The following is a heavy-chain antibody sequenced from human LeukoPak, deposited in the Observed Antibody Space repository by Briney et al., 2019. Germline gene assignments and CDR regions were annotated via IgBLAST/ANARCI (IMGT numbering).Heavy chain of an antibody. CDR1: GGSFSGYY. Sequence: PSETLSLTCSVYGGSFSGYYWRWIRQPPGKGLEWIGEINHSGNSNYNPSLKSRVTISVDTSKDQFSLKLNSVTAADTGVYCCARGLTHWGQGTLVTVSS. J-gene: IGHJ4*02. CDR2: INHSGNS. CDR3: ARGLTH. V-gene: IGHV4-34*01.